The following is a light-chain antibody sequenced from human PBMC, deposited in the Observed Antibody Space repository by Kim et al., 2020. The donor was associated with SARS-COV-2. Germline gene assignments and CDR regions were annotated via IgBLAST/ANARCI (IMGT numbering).Light chain of an antibody. CDR2: DAS. J-gene: IGKJ2*01. Sequence: CPGERATHSCRASQSVNNNYLAWYQQKPDQAPRLLIYDASSRATGIPDRFSGSGSGTDFTLTISRLEPEDFAVYYCQQYGGSPPYTFGQGTKLEIK. CDR3: QQYGGSPPYT. CDR1: QSVNNNY. V-gene: IGKV3-20*01.